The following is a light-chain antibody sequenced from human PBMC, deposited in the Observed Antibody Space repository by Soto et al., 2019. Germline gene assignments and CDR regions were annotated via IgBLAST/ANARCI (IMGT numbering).Light chain of an antibody. CDR3: QQRSSWPLT. CDR2: DAD. V-gene: IGKV3-11*01. J-gene: IGKJ4*01. Sequence: EIVLTQSPATLSLSPGERATLSCRASQSVSSSLAWYQQKPGQAPRLLMYDADNRATGIPARFSGSGSGTDFTLTISSLEPEDSAVYYCQQRSSWPLTFGGGTKVEIE. CDR1: QSVSSS.